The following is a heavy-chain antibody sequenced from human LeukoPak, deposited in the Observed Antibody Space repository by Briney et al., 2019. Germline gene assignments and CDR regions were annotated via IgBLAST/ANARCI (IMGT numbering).Heavy chain of an antibody. V-gene: IGHV4-4*07. Sequence: PSETLSLTCTVSGGSISSYYWSWIRQPAGKGLEWIGRIYTSGITNYNPSLKSRVTMSVDTSKNQFSLKLRSVTAADTAVYYCARDSGYVNWFWFDPWGQGTLVTVSS. CDR2: IYTSGIT. D-gene: IGHD5-12*01. CDR1: GGSISSYY. J-gene: IGHJ5*02. CDR3: ARDSGYVNWFWFDP.